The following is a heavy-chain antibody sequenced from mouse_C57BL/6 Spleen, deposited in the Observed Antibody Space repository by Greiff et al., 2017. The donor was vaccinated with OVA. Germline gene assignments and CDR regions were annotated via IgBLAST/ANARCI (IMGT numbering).Heavy chain of an antibody. J-gene: IGHJ3*01. CDR2: INPNNGGT. V-gene: IGHV1-26*01. CDR1: GYTFTDYY. D-gene: IGHD2-4*01. Sequence: EVQLQQSGPELVKPGASVKISCKASGYTFTDYYMNWVKQSHGKSLEWIGDINPNNGGTSYNQKFKGKATLTVDKSSSTAYMELRSLTSEDSAVYYCARKDDYGWFAYWGQGTLVTVSA. CDR3: ARKDDYGWFAY.